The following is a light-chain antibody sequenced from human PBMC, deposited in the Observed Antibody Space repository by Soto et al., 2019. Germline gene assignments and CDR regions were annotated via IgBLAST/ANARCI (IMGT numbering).Light chain of an antibody. V-gene: IGLV2-18*01. CDR3: SLYTKASKYV. Sequence: QSVLTQPPSVSGSPGQSVTISCTGTSSDLASHNRVSWYQRPPGTGPKLVIYEVSNRPSGIPDRFSGSKSGNTASLTISGLQAEDEAEYYCSLYTKASKYVFGNGTKATV. J-gene: IGLJ1*01. CDR2: EVS. CDR1: SSDLASHNR.